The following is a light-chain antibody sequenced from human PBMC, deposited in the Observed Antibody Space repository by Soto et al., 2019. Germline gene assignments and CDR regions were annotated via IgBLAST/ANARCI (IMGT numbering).Light chain of an antibody. V-gene: IGKV3-11*01. J-gene: IGKJ5*01. CDR1: QSVSSY. Sequence: FTHSPATLSLSPDERATLSCRASQSVSSYLARYQQKPGQAPRLLIYDASNRATGIPARFSGSGSGTDFTLTISSLEPEDFATYYCQERSNWLPITFGQGARLEV. CDR2: DAS. CDR3: QERSNWLPIT.